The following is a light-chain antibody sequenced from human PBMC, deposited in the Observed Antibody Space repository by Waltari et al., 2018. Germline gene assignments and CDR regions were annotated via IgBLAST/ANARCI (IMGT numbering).Light chain of an antibody. CDR1: QSVSRW. CDR2: DAS. J-gene: IGKJ1*01. CDR3: QQYDNYSPTT. V-gene: IGKV1-5*01. Sequence: DIQMTQSPSTLSASVGDRVTIPCRASQSVSRWLAWYQQKPGKAPKLLIYDASSLESGVPSRFRGSGSATEFTLTISSLQPDDFATYYCQQYDNYSPTTFGQGTKVEIK.